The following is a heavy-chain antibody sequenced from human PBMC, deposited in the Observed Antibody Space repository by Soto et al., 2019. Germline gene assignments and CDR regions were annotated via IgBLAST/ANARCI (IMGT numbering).Heavy chain of an antibody. CDR3: ERARVPIFAVGRGMDV. CDR2: IYYSGST. D-gene: IGHD6-19*01. J-gene: IGHJ6*02. V-gene: IGHV4-61*01. Sequence: NPSETLSLTCTVSGGSVSSGSYYWSWIRQPPGKGLEWIGYIYYSGSTNYNPSLKSRVTISVDTSKNQFSLKLSSVTAADTAVYYCERARVPIFAVGRGMDVWGQGTTVTVSS. CDR1: GGSVSSGSYY.